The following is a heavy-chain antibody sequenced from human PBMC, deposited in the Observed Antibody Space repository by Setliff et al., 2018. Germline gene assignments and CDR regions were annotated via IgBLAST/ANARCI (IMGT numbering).Heavy chain of an antibody. D-gene: IGHD3-16*01. Sequence: PGGSLRLSCAASGFTFSTYAVSWVRQAPGKGLEWVSSISGSGSSAYYADSLKGRFTISRDNAKNSLYLQMNSLRAEDTAAYYCARGGPLFDYWGQGTLVTV. CDR1: GFTFSTYA. CDR2: ISGSGSSA. CDR3: ARGGPLFDY. J-gene: IGHJ4*02. V-gene: IGHV3-21*01.